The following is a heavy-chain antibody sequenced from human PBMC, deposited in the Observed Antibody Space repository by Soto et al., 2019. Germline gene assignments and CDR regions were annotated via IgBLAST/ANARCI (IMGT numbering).Heavy chain of an antibody. CDR1: GFTFNNFA. J-gene: IGHJ5*02. V-gene: IGHV3-23*01. CDR2: ISGRGGSI. CDR3: AEADEILTGYGFVP. D-gene: IGHD3-9*01. Sequence: GGSLRLSCAASGFTFNNFAMSWVRQAPGKGLEWVTGISGRGGSINYADSVKGRFTISRDNSKNTLYLQMNSLRAEDTAVYYCAEADEILTGYGFVPWSQGALVTVAA.